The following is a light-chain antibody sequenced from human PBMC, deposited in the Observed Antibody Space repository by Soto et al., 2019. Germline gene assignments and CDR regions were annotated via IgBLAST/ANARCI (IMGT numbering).Light chain of an antibody. CDR3: QQYDDLPST. Sequence: DFQMTQSPSSLSTSVGDRVTITCQASRDVSNFLNWYQQKSGKPPKLLIYDASNLETGVPPRFSGAGSGTEFALTISSLQPEDVATYYCQQYDDLPSTFGGGTKVEV. CDR1: RDVSNF. V-gene: IGKV1-33*01. CDR2: DAS. J-gene: IGKJ4*01.